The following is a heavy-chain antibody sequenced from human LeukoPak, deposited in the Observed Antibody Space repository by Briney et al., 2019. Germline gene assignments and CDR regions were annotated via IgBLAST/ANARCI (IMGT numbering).Heavy chain of an antibody. CDR3: ARDLDTYYYDSSGYYPY. CDR1: GYTFTSYA. J-gene: IGHJ4*02. CDR2: INAGNGNT. Sequence: ASVKVSCKASGYTFTSYAMHWVRQAPGQRLEWMGWINAGNGNTKYSQKFQGRVTITRDTSASTAYMELSSLRSEDTAVYYCARDLDTYYYDSSGYYPYWGQGTLVTVSS. V-gene: IGHV1-3*01. D-gene: IGHD3-22*01.